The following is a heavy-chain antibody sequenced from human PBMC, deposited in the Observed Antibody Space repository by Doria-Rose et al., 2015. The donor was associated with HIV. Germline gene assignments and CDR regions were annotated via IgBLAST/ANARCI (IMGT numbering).Heavy chain of an antibody. J-gene: IGHJ4*02. CDR3: ARPGFLEWLGFTY. V-gene: IGHV3-74*01. CDR1: GFTFSSYW. CDR2: INSDGSST. Sequence: EVQLVESGGGLVQPGGSLRLSCAASGFTFSSYWMHWVRQAPGKGLVWVSRINSDGSSTSYADSVKGRFTISRDNAKNTLYLQTNSLRAEDTAVYYCARPGFLEWLGFTYWGQGTLVTVSS. D-gene: IGHD3-3*01.